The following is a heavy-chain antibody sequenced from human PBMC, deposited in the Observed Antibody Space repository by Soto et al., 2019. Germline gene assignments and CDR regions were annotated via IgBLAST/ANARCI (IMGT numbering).Heavy chain of an antibody. CDR1: GYTFTSYV. J-gene: IGHJ4*02. V-gene: IGHV1-18*01. Sequence: ASVKVSCKASGYTFTSYVISWVRQAPGQGLEWMGWISAYNGNTNYAQKLQGRVTMTTDTSTSTAYMELRSLRSDDTAVYYCARREANDFWSGYYSAPFDYWGQGTLVTVSS. CDR3: ARREANDFWSGYYSAPFDY. CDR2: ISAYNGNT. D-gene: IGHD3-3*01.